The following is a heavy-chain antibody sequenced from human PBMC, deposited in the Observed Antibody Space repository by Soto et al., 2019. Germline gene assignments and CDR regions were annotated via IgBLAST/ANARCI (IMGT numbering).Heavy chain of an antibody. D-gene: IGHD3-3*01. CDR3: AKDHVNTETNFGVVIRAYNWFDP. J-gene: IGHJ5*02. CDR1: GFTFSSYA. Sequence: GGSLRLSCAASGFTFSSYAMSWVRQAPGKGLEWVSAISGSGGSTYYADSVKGRFTISRDNSKNTLYLQMNSLRAEDTAVYYCAKDHVNTETNFGVVIRAYNWFDPWGQGTLVTVSS. CDR2: ISGSGGST. V-gene: IGHV3-23*01.